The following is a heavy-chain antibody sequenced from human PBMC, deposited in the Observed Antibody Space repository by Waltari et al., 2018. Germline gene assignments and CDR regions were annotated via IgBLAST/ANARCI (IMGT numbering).Heavy chain of an antibody. CDR2: ISWNSGSI. D-gene: IGHD6-19*01. CDR1: GFTFDDYA. J-gene: IGHJ4*02. V-gene: IGHV3-9*01. CDR3: AKGHTFPVAGTPDY. Sequence: EVQLVESGGGLAQPGRSLRLSCAASGFTFDDYAMHWVRQAPGKGLEWVSGISWNSGSIGYADSVKGRFTISRDNAKNSLYLQMNSLRAEDTALYYCAKGHTFPVAGTPDYWGQGTLVTVSS.